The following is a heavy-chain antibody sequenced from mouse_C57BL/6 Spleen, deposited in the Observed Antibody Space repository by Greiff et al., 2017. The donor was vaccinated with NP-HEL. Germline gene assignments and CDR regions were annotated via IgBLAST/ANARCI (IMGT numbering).Heavy chain of an antibody. CDR2: INPSNGGT. CDR1: GYTFTSYW. CDR3: ARFPAYYEYYFDY. D-gene: IGHD1-1*01. Sequence: QVQLQQPGTELVKPGASVKLSCKASGYTFTSYWMHWVKQRPGQGLEWIGNINPSNGGTNYNAKFKSKATLTVDKSSSTAYMQLRSLTSEDAAVYYCARFPAYYEYYFDYWGHGTTLTVSS. V-gene: IGHV1-53*01. J-gene: IGHJ2*01.